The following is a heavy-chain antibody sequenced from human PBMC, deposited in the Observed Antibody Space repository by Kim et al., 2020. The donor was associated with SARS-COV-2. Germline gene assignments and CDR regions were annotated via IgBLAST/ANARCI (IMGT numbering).Heavy chain of an antibody. CDR2: ISGRGGNT. CDR3: VRDRVLSGSSLFDH. J-gene: IGHJ4*02. D-gene: IGHD3-3*01. CDR1: GFIFNNYA. V-gene: IGHV3-23*01. Sequence: GGSLRLSCAASGFIFNNYAMGWVRRAPGKDLEWVSSISGRGGNTYYARSVRGRVTISRDNAGDTVYLQLHSLTADDAAVYHCVRDRVLSGSSLFDHWGLG.